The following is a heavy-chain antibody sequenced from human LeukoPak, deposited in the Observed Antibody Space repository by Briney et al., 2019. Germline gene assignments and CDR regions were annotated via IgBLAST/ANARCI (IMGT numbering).Heavy chain of an antibody. CDR2: ISGSGGST. V-gene: IGHV3-23*01. J-gene: IGHJ4*02. CDR1: GFTFSSYA. CDR3: AKGRTVANLRGY. Sequence: GGALRLSCAASGFTFSSYAMSWLRQAPGQGLEGVSAISGSGGSTYYADSVKGRFTISRDNSKNTLYLQMNSLRAEDTAVYYCAKGRTVANLRGYWGQGTLVTVSS. D-gene: IGHD4-23*01.